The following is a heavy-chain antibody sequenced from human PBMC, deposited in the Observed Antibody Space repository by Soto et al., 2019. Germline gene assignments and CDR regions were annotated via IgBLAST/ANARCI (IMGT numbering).Heavy chain of an antibody. D-gene: IGHD6-13*01. V-gene: IGHV3-49*03. CDR3: TRGLEAAAGTVHYYYYYGMDV. J-gene: IGHJ6*02. CDR2: IRSKAYGGTT. CDR1: GFTFGDYA. Sequence: SGGSLRLSCTASGFTFGDYAMSWFRQAPGKGLEWVGFIRSKAYGGTTEYAASVKGRFTISRDDSKSIAYLQMNSLKTEDTAVYYCTRGLEAAAGTVHYYYYYGMDVWGQGTTVTVSS.